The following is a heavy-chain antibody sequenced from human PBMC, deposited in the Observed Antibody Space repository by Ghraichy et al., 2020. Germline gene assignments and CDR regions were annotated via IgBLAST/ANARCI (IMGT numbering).Heavy chain of an antibody. J-gene: IGHJ3*02. CDR2: ISAYNGNT. V-gene: IGHV1-18*01. D-gene: IGHD3-3*01. CDR1: GYTFTSYG. Sequence: ASVKVSCKASGYTFTSYGISWVRQAPGQGLECMGWISAYNGNTNYAQKLQGRVTMTTDTSTSTAYMELRSLRSDDTAVYYCARDRMRVEWLELHSAFDIWGQGTMVTVSS. CDR3: ARDRMRVEWLELHSAFDI.